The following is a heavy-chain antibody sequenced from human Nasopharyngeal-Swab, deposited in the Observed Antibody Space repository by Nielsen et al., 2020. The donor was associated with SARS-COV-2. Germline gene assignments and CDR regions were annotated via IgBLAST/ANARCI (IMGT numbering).Heavy chain of an antibody. D-gene: IGHD2-21*02. V-gene: IGHV4-59*01. J-gene: IGHJ3*02. CDR2: IYYSGST. CDR1: GGSISSYY. CDR3: ARAPPGVVFGVVTAIVAFDI. Sequence: SETLSLTCTVSGGSISSYYWSWIRQPPGKGLEWIGYIYYSGSTYYNPSLKSRVTISVDTSKNQFSLKLSSVTAADTAVYYCARAPPGVVFGVVTAIVAFDIWGQGTMVTVSS.